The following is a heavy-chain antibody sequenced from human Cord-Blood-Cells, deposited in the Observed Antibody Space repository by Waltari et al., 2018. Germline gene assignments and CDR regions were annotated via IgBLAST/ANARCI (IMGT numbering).Heavy chain of an antibody. CDR3: ARRPIYYDSSGYYFDY. Sequence: EVQLVQSGAEVKKPGASLKISCKGSGYSFTSYWIGWGRPTPGKGLEWMGIIYPGDSDTRYSPSFQGQVTISADKSISTAYLQWSSLKASDTAMYYCARRPIYYDSSGYYFDYWGQGTLVTVSS. J-gene: IGHJ4*02. CDR1: GYSFTSYW. CDR2: IYPGDSDT. V-gene: IGHV5-51*01. D-gene: IGHD3-22*01.